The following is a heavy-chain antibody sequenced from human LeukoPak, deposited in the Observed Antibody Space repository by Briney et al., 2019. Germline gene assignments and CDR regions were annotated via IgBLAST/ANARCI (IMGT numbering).Heavy chain of an antibody. D-gene: IGHD3-22*01. V-gene: IGHV4-59*11. Sequence: SETLSLTCNVSGESISSHYWSWTRQSPGKGLEWIGYIYYSGSTNYNPSLKSRVTISVDTSKNQFSLKLSSVTAADTAVHYCARGRGSGYTYYWGQGTLVTVSS. CDR2: IYYSGST. CDR3: ARGRGSGYTYY. CDR1: GESISSHY. J-gene: IGHJ4*02.